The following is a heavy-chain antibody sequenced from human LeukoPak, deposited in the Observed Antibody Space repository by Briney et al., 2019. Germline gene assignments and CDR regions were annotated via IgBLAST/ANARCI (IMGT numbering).Heavy chain of an antibody. CDR3: AKDLAYDSSGYYPYYFDY. D-gene: IGHD3-22*01. V-gene: IGHV3-7*03. CDR1: GFTFSSYW. CDR2: IKQDGSEK. Sequence: PGGSLRLSCAASGFTFSSYWMSWVRQAPGKGLEWVANIKQDGSEKYYVDSVKGRFTISRDNSKNTLYLQMNSLRAEDTAVYYCAKDLAYDSSGYYPYYFDYWGQGTLVTVSS. J-gene: IGHJ4*02.